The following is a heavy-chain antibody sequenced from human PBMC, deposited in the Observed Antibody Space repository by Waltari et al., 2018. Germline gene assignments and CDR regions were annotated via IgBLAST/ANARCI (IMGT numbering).Heavy chain of an antibody. CDR1: GYRFSNYW. Sequence: DVQLVQSGTEVKKVGESLKISCQGSGYRFSNYWIGWVRQMPGKGLELKGVSYPGDSDVRVRPAIQGQVTISADTSLSTAYLQWTRLKASDTGIYYCVRHLGQFQYPNYVDSWGQGTLVTVSS. V-gene: IGHV5-51*01. J-gene: IGHJ5*01. CDR3: VRHLGQFQYPNYVDS. CDR2: SYPGDSDV. D-gene: IGHD3-16*01.